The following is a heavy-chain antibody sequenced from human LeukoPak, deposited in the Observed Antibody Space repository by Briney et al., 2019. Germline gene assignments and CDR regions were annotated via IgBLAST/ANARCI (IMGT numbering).Heavy chain of an antibody. J-gene: IGHJ4*02. CDR2: ISYDGSNK. Sequence: PGRSLRLSCAASGFTFSSYAMHWVRQAPGKGLEWVAVISYDGSNKYYADSVKGRFTISRDNAKNSVSLQMNSLRPEDTALYYCAKRGSGTDRYFDYWGQGTLVTVSS. CDR3: AKRGSGTDRYFDY. D-gene: IGHD3-10*01. CDR1: GFTFSSYA. V-gene: IGHV3-30-3*01.